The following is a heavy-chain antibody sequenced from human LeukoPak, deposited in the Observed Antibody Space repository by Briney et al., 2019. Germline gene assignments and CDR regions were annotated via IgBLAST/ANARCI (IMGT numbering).Heavy chain of an antibody. D-gene: IGHD3-3*01. J-gene: IGHJ4*02. CDR3: AKDINSGYYDFWSGYRGGLGY. V-gene: IGHV3-23*01. CDR1: GFTFSSYA. Sequence: GGSLRLSCAASGFTFSSYAMSWVRQAPGKGLEWVSAISGSGGSTYYADSVKGRFTISRDNSKNTLYLQMNSLRAEDTAVYYCAKDINSGYYDFWSGYRGGLGYWGQGTLVTVSS. CDR2: ISGSGGST.